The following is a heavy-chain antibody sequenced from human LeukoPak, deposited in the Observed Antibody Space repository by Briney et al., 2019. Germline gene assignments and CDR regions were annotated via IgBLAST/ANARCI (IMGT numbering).Heavy chain of an antibody. J-gene: IGHJ6*03. CDR1: GFTVSSNY. CDR2: IYSGGST. CDR3: ATYSSSSRNYYYYYYMDV. D-gene: IGHD6-6*01. Sequence: PGGSLRLSCAASGFTVSSNYMSWVRRAPGKGLEWVSVIYSGGSTYYADSVKGRFTISRDNSKNTLYLQMNSLRAEDTAVYYCATYSSSSRNYYYYYYMDVWGKGTTVTVSS. V-gene: IGHV3-53*01.